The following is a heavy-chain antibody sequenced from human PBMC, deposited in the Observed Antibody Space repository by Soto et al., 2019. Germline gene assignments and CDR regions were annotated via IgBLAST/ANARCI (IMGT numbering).Heavy chain of an antibody. CDR1: GGTFSSYA. CDR2: IIPIFGTA. J-gene: IGHJ5*02. CDR3: ARESRDTIFGVVISNWFDP. V-gene: IGHV1-69*13. Sequence: GASVKVSCKASGGTFSSYAISCVRQAPGQGLEWMGGIIPIFGTANYAQKFQGRVTITADESTSTAYMELSSLRSEDTAVYYCARESRDTIFGVVISNWFDPWGQGTLVTVSS. D-gene: IGHD3-3*01.